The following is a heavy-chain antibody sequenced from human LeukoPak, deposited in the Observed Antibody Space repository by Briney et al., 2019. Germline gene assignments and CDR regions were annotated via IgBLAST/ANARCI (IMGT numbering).Heavy chain of an antibody. Sequence: PSETLSLTCTVSGGSISSYYWSWIRQPAGKGLEWIGRIYTSGSTNYNPSLKSRVTISVDTSKNQFSLKLSSVTAADTAVYYCAGQITTAMVDYFDYWGQGTLVTVSS. CDR2: IYTSGST. D-gene: IGHD5-18*01. J-gene: IGHJ4*02. CDR1: GGSISSYY. CDR3: AGQITTAMVDYFDY. V-gene: IGHV4-4*07.